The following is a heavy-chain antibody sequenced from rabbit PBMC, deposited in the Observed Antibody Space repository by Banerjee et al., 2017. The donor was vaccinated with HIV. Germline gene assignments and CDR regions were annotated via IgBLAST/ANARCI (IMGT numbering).Heavy chain of an antibody. CDR1: GLSFSNKAV. D-gene: IGHD4-1*01. CDR3: ARDPLLVVAGVAAYYGMDL. V-gene: IGHV1S45*01. J-gene: IGHJ6*01. Sequence: QEQLVESGGGLVKPEGSLQLPCTASGLSFSNKAVLSWVRQAPGKGMEWIACIFAGSSGSTYYASWAKGRFTISKTSSTTVTLQMTSLTAADTATYFCARDPLLVVAGVAAYYGMDLWGQGTLVTVS. CDR2: IFAGSSGST.